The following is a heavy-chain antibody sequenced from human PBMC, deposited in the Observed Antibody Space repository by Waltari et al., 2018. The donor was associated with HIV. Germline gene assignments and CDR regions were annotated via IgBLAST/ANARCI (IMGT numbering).Heavy chain of an antibody. CDR3: ARVDRAGTTSGWDVFDI. CDR2: MYSGGTT. J-gene: IGHJ3*02. CDR1: GFTVRSHH. V-gene: IGHV3-66*01. Sequence: EVQLVESGGGLVLPGGSLRLSCAACGFTVRSHHMGWVRQTPGKGLEYVSVMYSGGTTHYADSVNGRFTISRDSSKSALYLQMNTLRAEDTALYYCARVDRAGTTSGWDVFDIWGQGTMVTVSS. D-gene: IGHD1-1*01.